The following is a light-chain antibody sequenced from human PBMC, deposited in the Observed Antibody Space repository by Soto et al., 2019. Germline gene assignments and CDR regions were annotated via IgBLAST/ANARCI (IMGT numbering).Light chain of an antibody. CDR3: QQYDRSPWT. V-gene: IGKV3-20*01. CDR2: DAV. CDR1: QSLSSNY. J-gene: IGKJ1*01. Sequence: IALTQSPGTLSLSPGERATLSCRASQSLSSNYLAWYQQKSGQAPRLLIYDAVTRATGIPDRFSGSGSGTDFTLTISRLEPEDSAVYYCQQYDRSPWTFGQGTKVEIK.